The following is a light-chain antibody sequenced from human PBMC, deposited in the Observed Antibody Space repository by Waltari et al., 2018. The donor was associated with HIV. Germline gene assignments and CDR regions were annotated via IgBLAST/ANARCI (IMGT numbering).Light chain of an antibody. CDR2: SGS. CDR3: QRTYNAPFT. V-gene: IGKV1-27*01. J-gene: IGKJ3*01. CDR1: HGIPTY. Sequence: DIQLTQSPSSLAASVVDRVTITCPVSHGIPTYLKCCRQNPVKLPKVLIYSGSNLQAGGPFRFSGSGSGTDFTLTFSSLQPEDVATYYGQRTYNAPFTFGPGTKVDIK.